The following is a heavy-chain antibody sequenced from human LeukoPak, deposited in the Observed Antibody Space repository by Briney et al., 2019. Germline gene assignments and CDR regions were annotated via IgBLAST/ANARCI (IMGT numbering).Heavy chain of an antibody. V-gene: IGHV4-34*01. D-gene: IGHD3-22*01. Sequence: SETLSLTCAVYGGSFSGYYWSWIRQPPGKGLEWIGEINHSGSTNYNPSLKSRVTISVDTSKNQFSLKLSSVTAADTAVYYCARGPKSHYYDSSGYYPRIRYFDYWGQGTPVTVSS. CDR2: INHSGST. CDR1: GGSFSGYY. J-gene: IGHJ4*02. CDR3: ARGPKSHYYDSSGYYPRIRYFDY.